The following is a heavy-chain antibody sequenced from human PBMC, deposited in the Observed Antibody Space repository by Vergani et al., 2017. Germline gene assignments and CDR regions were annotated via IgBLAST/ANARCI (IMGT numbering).Heavy chain of an antibody. J-gene: IGHJ3*02. Sequence: QVQLVESGGGLVKPGGSLRLSCAASGFTFSDYYMSSIRQAPGTGLEWVSYISSSSSYTNYADSVKGRFTISRDNAKNSLYLQMNSLRAEDTAVYYCARENSAYSSGWYGDAFDIWGQGTMVTVSS. D-gene: IGHD6-19*01. CDR3: ARENSAYSSGWYGDAFDI. CDR1: GFTFSDYY. V-gene: IGHV3-11*05. CDR2: ISSSSSYT.